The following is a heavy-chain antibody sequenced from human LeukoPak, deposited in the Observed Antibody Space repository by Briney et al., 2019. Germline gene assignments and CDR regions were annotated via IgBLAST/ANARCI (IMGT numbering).Heavy chain of an antibody. Sequence: PSETLSLTCTVSGGSISSYYWSWVRQTPGKGLEWIGYISYSGNTNYNPSLKSRVTISLDTSKNQFSLNLTSVTAADTAVYYCARIGGSHSPHGYWGPGTLVTVAS. CDR2: ISYSGNT. D-gene: IGHD1-26*01. CDR1: GGSISSYY. J-gene: IGHJ4*02. CDR3: ARIGGSHSPHGY. V-gene: IGHV4-59*08.